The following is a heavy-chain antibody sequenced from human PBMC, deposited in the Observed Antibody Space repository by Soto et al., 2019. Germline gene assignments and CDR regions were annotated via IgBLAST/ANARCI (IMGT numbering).Heavy chain of an antibody. Sequence: QVKLQESGTGLVKPSQTLSLTCTVSGDSISRGGDYWSWIRQPPGKGLEWIGYIYQDGSTYYNPSLNSRVIMSVDTSKNQYSLNLSSVTAADTAVYYCARLTWEPADYWGPGTLVIVSS. V-gene: IGHV4-31*03. D-gene: IGHD1-26*01. CDR1: GDSISRGGDY. J-gene: IGHJ4*02. CDR3: ARLTWEPADY. CDR2: IYQDGST.